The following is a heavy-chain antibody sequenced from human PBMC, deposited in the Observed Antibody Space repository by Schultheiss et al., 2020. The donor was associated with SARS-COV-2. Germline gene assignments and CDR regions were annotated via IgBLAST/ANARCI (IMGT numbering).Heavy chain of an antibody. J-gene: IGHJ6*02. V-gene: IGHV1-18*01. CDR3: ARVLTTIFGVVITPDHYYGMDV. D-gene: IGHD3-3*01. Sequence: ASVKVSCKASGYTFTSYGISWVRQAPGQGLEWMGWISAYNGNTNYAQKVQGRVTMTRDTSTNTVYMELSSLRSEDTAVYYCARVLTTIFGVVITPDHYYGMDVWGQGTTVTVSS. CDR2: ISAYNGNT. CDR1: GYTFTSYG.